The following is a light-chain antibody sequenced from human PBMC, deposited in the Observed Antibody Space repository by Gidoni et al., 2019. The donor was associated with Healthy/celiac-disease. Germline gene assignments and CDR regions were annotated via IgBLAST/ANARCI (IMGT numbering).Light chain of an antibody. CDR3: QQYYSTPQLT. V-gene: IGKV4-1*01. CDR2: WAS. J-gene: IGKJ4*01. Sequence: DIVMTQSPDSLAVSLGERATINCKSSQSVLYSSSNKNYLAWYQQKPGQPPKLLIYWASTRDSGVPDRFSGSGSGTDFTLTISSLQAEDVAVYYCQQYYSTPQLTFGGGTKVEIK. CDR1: QSVLYSSSNKNY.